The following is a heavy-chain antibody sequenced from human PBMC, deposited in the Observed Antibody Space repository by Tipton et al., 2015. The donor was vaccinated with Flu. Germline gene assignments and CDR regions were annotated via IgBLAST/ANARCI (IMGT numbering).Heavy chain of an antibody. J-gene: IGHJ2*01. CDR1: GTSVSSFY. Sequence: TLSLTCSVSGTSVSSFYWSWIRQSAGKRLEWIGRMYIRGSTNYNPSLKSRVTMSVDTSKNQVSLNVKSVTVADTAVYFCARDLYASSRPRYFDLGGRGTLVTVSS. CDR2: MYIRGST. CDR3: ARDLYASSRPRYFDL. V-gene: IGHV4-4*07. D-gene: IGHD2/OR15-2a*01.